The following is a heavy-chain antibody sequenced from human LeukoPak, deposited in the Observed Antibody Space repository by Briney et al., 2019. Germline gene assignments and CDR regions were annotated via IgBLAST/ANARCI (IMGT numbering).Heavy chain of an antibody. Sequence: GGSLRLSCATSGFTFSNYWMSWVRQAPGKGLEWVANIKQDGSERYYVDSVKGRFTISRDNAKNSLYLQMNSLRAEDTAVYYCARSGGSYSFNTGGQEPLATVSS. J-gene: IGHJ4*02. CDR1: GFTFSNYW. V-gene: IGHV3-7*01. CDR2: IKQDGSER. D-gene: IGHD1-26*01. CDR3: ARSGGSYSFNT.